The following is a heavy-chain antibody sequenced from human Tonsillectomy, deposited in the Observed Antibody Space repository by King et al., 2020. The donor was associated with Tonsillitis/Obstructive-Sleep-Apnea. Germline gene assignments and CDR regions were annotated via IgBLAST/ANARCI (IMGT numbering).Heavy chain of an antibody. CDR1: GGSISSSTYY. V-gene: IGHV4-39*01. CDR3: ARIAAALNWFAP. D-gene: IGHD2-2*01. CDR2: IYYSGST. J-gene: IGHJ5*02. Sequence: QLQESGPGLVKSSETLSLTCSVSGGSISSSTYYWGWIRQPPGKGLEWIGSIYYSGSTSYNPSLKSRITISVDTSKNQFSLKLSSVTAADTAVYYCARIAAALNWFAPWGQGTLVTVSS.